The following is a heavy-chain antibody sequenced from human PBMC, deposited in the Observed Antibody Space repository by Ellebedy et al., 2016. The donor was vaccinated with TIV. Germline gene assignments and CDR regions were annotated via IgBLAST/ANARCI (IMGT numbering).Heavy chain of an antibody. D-gene: IGHD3-22*01. CDR2: RSSFKDVI. CDR1: GFPSRSHS. J-gene: IGHJ5*02. CDR3: ARSGYFYDNSGHTTIDA. V-gene: IGHV3-48*01. Sequence: PGGSLRLSCAVAGFPSRSHSLHRVRQAPGKGLAWVAYRSSFKDVIHYADSVKGRFTISRDSANDVLFLQMESLRVADTAVYYCARSGYFYDNSGHTTIDAWGQGTLVVVAS.